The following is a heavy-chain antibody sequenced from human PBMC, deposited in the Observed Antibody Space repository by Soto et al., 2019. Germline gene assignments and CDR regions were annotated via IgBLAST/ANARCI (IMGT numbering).Heavy chain of an antibody. J-gene: IGHJ4*02. Sequence: PXGAVRRSCAASGGIVSSYAMSWVRQAPGKGLEWVSAISGSGGSTYYADSVKGRFTISRNNSKNTLYLQMNSLRAEDTAVYYCAKNYYDSSGYPPFDYWGQPPLVTVSS. V-gene: IGHV3-23*01. CDR1: GGIVSSYA. D-gene: IGHD3-22*01. CDR3: AKNYYDSSGYPPFDY. CDR2: ISGSGGST.